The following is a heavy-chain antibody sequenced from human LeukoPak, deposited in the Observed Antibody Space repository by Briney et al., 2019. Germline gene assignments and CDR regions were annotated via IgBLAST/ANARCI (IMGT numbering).Heavy chain of an antibody. V-gene: IGHV3-30*04. J-gene: IGHJ4*02. CDR2: ISYDGSNK. CDR3: ASGAILPSFDY. D-gene: IGHD1-26*01. Sequence: PGGSLRLSCAASGFTVSSYAMHWVRQAPGKGLEWVAVISYDGSNKYYADSVKGRFTISRDNSKNTLYLQMNSLRAEDTAVYYCASGAILPSFDYWGQGTLVTVSS. CDR1: GFTVSSYA.